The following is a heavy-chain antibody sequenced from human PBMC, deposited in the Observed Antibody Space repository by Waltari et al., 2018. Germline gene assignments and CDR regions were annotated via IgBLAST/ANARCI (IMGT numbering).Heavy chain of an antibody. CDR1: GGSISSHY. D-gene: IGHD6-19*01. V-gene: IGHV4-59*11. Sequence: QVQLQESGPGLVKPSETLSLTCPVPGGSISSHYRSWIRQPPGKGLEWIGYIYYSGSTNYNPSLKSRVTISVDTSKNQFSLKLSSVTAADTAVYYCARVRDSGWYVGYWFDPWGQGTLVTVSS. CDR3: ARVRDSGWYVGYWFDP. CDR2: IYYSGST. J-gene: IGHJ5*02.